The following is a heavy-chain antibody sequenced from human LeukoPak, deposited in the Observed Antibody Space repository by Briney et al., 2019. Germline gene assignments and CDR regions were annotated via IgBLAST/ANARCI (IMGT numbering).Heavy chain of an antibody. CDR1: GGSISSDSYY. D-gene: IGHD2-15*01. Sequence: PSETLSLTCAVSGGSISSDSYYWGWIRQPPGKGLEWIGSIYSGGTTYYNPSLKSRVTISVDTSKNQFSLKLTSVPAADAAAYYCARHSRNCSGGYCYLYYWGQGTLVTVSS. CDR2: IYSGGTT. J-gene: IGHJ4*02. V-gene: IGHV4-39*01. CDR3: ARHSRNCSGGYCYLYY.